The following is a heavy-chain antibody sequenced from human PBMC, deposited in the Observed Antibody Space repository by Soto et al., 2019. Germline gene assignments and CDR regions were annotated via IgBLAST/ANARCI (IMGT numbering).Heavy chain of an antibody. V-gene: IGHV4-30-2*01. J-gene: IGHJ5*02. Sequence: NPSETLSLTCIVSGASISTGGYSWSWIRQPPGKGLEWIGYIYESGRTYYKPSLKSRASISMDKSRNQFSVRLTSVTAADTAVYFCARGDRYSGSFSDYFDPWGQGTLVTVSS. CDR3: ARGDRYSGSFSDYFDP. CDR2: IYESGRT. CDR1: GASISTGGYS. D-gene: IGHD1-26*01.